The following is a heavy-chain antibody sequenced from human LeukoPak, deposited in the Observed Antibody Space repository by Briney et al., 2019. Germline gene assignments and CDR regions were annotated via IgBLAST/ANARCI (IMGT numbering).Heavy chain of an antibody. CDR1: GYTFTSYA. CDR3: ARDKDYYDSSGYLYYFDY. D-gene: IGHD3-22*01. J-gene: IGHJ4*02. Sequence: ASVKVSCKASGYTFTSYAISWVRQAPGQGLEWMGGIIPIFGTANYAQKFQGRVTITADESTSTAYMELSSLRSEDTAVYYCARDKDYYDSSGYLYYFDYWGQGTLVTVSS. V-gene: IGHV1-69*13. CDR2: IIPIFGTA.